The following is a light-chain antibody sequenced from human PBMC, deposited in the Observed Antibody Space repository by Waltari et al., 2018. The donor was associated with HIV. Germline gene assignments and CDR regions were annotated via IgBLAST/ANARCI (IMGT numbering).Light chain of an antibody. Sequence: SFELTQPPSVSVSPGQTDRITCSGDTLPKQYVFWYQQRPGQAPVLVIYKDNERPSGIPERFSGSTSGTTVALTISGVQAEDEADYYCQSSDSSGAYWVFGGGTKVTVL. CDR1: TLPKQY. J-gene: IGLJ3*02. V-gene: IGLV3-25*03. CDR2: KDN. CDR3: QSSDSSGAYWV.